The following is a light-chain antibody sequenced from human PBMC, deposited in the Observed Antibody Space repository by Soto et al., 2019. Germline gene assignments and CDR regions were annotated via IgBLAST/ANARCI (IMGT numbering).Light chain of an antibody. CDR1: QSILYSSNNKNY. CDR2: WAS. V-gene: IGKV4-1*01. Sequence: DIVMTQSPDSLAVSLGERATINCKSSQSILYSSNNKNYLAWFQQKPGQPPKLLIYWASTRESGVPDRFSGGGPGTDFTLTISSLQAEDVAVYYCQQYYSSPTWTFGQGTKVDIK. J-gene: IGKJ1*01. CDR3: QQYYSSPTWT.